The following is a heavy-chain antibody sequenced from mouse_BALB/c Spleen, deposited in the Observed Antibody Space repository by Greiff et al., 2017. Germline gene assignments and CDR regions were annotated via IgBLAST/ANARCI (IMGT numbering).Heavy chain of an antibody. D-gene: IGHD1-1*01. V-gene: IGHV1-7*01. CDR3: AGYYYGRD. J-gene: IGHJ3*01. CDR2: INPSTGYT. Sequence: QVQLQQSGAELAKPGASVKMSCKASGYTFPSYWMHWVKQRPGQGLEWIGYINPSTGYTEYNQKFKDKATLTADKSSSTAYMQLSSLTSEDSAVYYCAGYYYGRDWGQGTLVTVSA. CDR1: GYTFPSYW.